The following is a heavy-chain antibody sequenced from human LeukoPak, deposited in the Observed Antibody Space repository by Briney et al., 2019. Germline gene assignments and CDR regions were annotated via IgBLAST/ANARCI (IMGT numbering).Heavy chain of an antibody. D-gene: IGHD1-7*01. J-gene: IGHJ4*02. Sequence: NPSQTLSLTCTVSGGSISSGGYYWSWIRQHPGKGLEWIGYIYYSGSTYYNPSLKSRVTISVDTSKNQFSLKLSSVTAADTAVYYCARERTGTSDFDYWGQGTLVTVSS. CDR1: GGSISSGGYY. V-gene: IGHV4-31*03. CDR3: ARERTGTSDFDY. CDR2: IYYSGST.